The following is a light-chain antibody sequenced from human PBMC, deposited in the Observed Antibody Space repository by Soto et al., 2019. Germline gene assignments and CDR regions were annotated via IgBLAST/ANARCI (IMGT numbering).Light chain of an antibody. CDR3: QQYNNWPPWT. V-gene: IGKV3-15*01. CDR2: GAS. J-gene: IGKJ1*01. Sequence: EIVMTQSPATLSVSPGERATLSCRASQSVSSNLAWYQQKPGQAPRLLIYGASTRATGIPARFSGSGSGTEFTLTISSLQSEDFEFYYCQQYNNWPPWTFGHGTNVEIK. CDR1: QSVSSN.